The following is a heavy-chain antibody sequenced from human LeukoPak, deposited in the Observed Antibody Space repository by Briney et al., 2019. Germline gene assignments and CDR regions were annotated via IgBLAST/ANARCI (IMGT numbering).Heavy chain of an antibody. D-gene: IGHD6-13*01. CDR3: ARGTIAAAGDY. Sequence: SETLSLTCTVSGGSISSYYWSWIRQPPGKGLEWIGYIYYSGSTNYNPSLKSRVTISVDTSKNQFSLKLSSVTAADTAVYYCARGTIAAAGDYWGQGTLVTVSS. J-gene: IGHJ4*02. CDR2: IYYSGST. V-gene: IGHV4-59*01. CDR1: GGSISSYY.